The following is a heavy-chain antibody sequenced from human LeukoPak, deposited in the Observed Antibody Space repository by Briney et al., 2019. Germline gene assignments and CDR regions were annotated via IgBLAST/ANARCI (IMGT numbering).Heavy chain of an antibody. Sequence: PGGSLRLSCGASGFKLSSYWMSWVRQTPGKGPEWLANIKQDGSEEYYGDSVKGRFTISRDNAKNSLYLQMNSLRVEDTAVYYCARDGAPDAHCSSTSCAIRWGQGTLVTVSS. V-gene: IGHV3-7*01. J-gene: IGHJ4*02. CDR2: IKQDGSEE. CDR3: ARDGAPDAHCSSTSCAIR. D-gene: IGHD2-2*01. CDR1: GFKLSSYW.